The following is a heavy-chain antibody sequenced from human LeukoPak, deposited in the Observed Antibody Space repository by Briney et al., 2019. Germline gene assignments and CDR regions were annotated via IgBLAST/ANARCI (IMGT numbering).Heavy chain of an antibody. J-gene: IGHJ4*02. CDR1: GASISRHC. CDR3: ARGSTRADDY. V-gene: IGHV4-59*11. D-gene: IGHD2/OR15-2a*01. CDR2: VYHDGTT. Sequence: SETLSLTCTVSGASISRHCWSWIRQPPGKGLEWIGYVYHDGTTNYNPSLKSRVAISIGTSRNQLSLKLSSMTAADTAVYYCARGSTRADDYWGQGILVTVSS.